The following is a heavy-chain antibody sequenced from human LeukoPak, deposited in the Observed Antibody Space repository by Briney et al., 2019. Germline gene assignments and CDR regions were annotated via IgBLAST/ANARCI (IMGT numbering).Heavy chain of an antibody. J-gene: IGHJ4*02. CDR3: ARARPNSSSWGAKKGPSLLDY. CDR2: INPNSGGT. D-gene: IGHD6-13*01. CDR1: GYTFTGYY. V-gene: IGHV1-2*02. Sequence: ASVKVSCKASGYTFTGYYMHWVRQAPGQGLEWMGWINPNSGGTNYAQKFQGRVTMTRDTSISTAYMELSRLRSDDTAVYYCARARPNSSSWGAKKGPSLLDYWGQGTLVTVSS.